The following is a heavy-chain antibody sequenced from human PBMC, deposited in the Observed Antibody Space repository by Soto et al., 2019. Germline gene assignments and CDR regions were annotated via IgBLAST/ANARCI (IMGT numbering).Heavy chain of an antibody. V-gene: IGHV4-4*02. Sequence: SETLSLTCAVSGGSISSSNWWSWVRQPPGKGLEWIGEIYHSGSTNYNPSLKSRVTISVDKSKNQFSLKLSSVTAADTAVYYCASGGKYCSSTSCYPEGWFDPWGQGNLVTVSS. CDR2: IYHSGST. D-gene: IGHD2-2*01. CDR1: GGSISSSNW. J-gene: IGHJ5*02. CDR3: ASGGKYCSSTSCYPEGWFDP.